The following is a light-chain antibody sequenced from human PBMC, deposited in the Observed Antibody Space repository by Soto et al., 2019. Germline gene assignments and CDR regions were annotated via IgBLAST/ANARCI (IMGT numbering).Light chain of an antibody. CDR1: SSDVGGYNY. V-gene: IGLV2-14*01. CDR3: SSYTGSNTPVV. J-gene: IGLJ2*01. CDR2: DVS. Sequence: QSALTQPASVSGSPGQSITISCTGTSSDVGGYNYVSWYQQHPGKAPNLIIFDVSNRPSGVSTRFSGSKSGNSASLTISGLQAEDEGDYYCSSYTGSNTPVVFGGGTKVTVL.